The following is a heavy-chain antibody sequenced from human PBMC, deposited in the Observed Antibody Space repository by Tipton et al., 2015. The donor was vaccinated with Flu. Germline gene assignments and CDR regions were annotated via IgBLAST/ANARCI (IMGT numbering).Heavy chain of an antibody. D-gene: IGHD3-9*01. CDR2: IYDSGST. V-gene: IGHV4-59*08. Sequence: LSCTVSGGSIPTYYWSWIRQPPGKGLEWIGYIYDSGSTNYNPSLRSRVTISVDTSKSQFSLTLTSVTAADTAVYFCARRDYYFLTGWRAFDIWGQGTMVTVSP. J-gene: IGHJ3*02. CDR3: ARRDYYFLTGWRAFDI. CDR1: GGSIPTYY.